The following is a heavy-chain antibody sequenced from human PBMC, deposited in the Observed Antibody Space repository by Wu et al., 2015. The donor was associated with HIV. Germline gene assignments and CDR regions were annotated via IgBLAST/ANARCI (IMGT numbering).Heavy chain of an antibody. CDR2: IIPISGTA. V-gene: IGHV1-69*13. CDR3: ARGSILEMSTASYFYYVIDV. J-gene: IGHJ6*02. Sequence: HVQLVQSAAEVKKPGSSVKVSCRASGGTFRNHALSWVRQVPGQGLEWMGRIIPISGTANYAQRFQGRVTITADKPTNTAYMELSSLRSDDTAVYYCARGSILEMSTASYFYYVIDVWVRTDRQSPSP. CDR1: GGTFRNHA. D-gene: IGHD5-24*01.